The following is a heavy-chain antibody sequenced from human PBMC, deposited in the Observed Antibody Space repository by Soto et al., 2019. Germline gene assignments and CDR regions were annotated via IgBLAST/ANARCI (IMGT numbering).Heavy chain of an antibody. Sequence: SETLSLTCTVSGGSISSYYWSWIRQPPGKGLEWIGYIYYSGSTNYNPSLKSRVTISVDTSKNQFSLKLSSVTAADTALYSWGRGGAGWLRLGNYYYGMDVWGQGTTVTVSS. J-gene: IGHJ6*02. CDR1: GGSISSYY. D-gene: IGHD5-12*01. V-gene: IGHV4-59*01. CDR3: GRGGAGWLRLGNYYYGMDV. CDR2: IYYSGST.